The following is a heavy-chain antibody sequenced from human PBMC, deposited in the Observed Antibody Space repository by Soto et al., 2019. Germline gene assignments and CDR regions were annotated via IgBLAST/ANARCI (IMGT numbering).Heavy chain of an antibody. CDR2: IYRDDDK. CDR1: GFSLSTSGVG. V-gene: IGHV2-5*02. Sequence: QITLKESGPTLVKPTQTLTLTCTFSGFSLSTSGVGVGWIRQPPGKALEWLALIYRDDDKRYSPSLKSRVTITKDTSKNQVVLTMTNMDPVDTATYYCARRHCSGGWCYGWDYWGQGTLVTGSS. D-gene: IGHD2-15*01. J-gene: IGHJ4*02. CDR3: ARRHCSGGWCYGWDY.